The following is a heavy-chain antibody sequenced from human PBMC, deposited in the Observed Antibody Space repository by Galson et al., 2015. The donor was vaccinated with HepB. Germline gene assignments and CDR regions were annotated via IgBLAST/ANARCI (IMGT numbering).Heavy chain of an antibody. CDR1: GFTFSSYT. Sequence: SLRLSCAASGFTFSSYTIHWVRQAPGKGLEWVAVMSYDGSNKYYADSVKGRFTISRDNSKNTLYLQMSSLRAEDTAVYYCVKPASRIAVAGLYFDYWGQGTLVTVS. CDR2: MSYDGSNK. V-gene: IGHV3-30-3*02. J-gene: IGHJ4*02. CDR3: VKPASRIAVAGLYFDY. D-gene: IGHD6-19*01.